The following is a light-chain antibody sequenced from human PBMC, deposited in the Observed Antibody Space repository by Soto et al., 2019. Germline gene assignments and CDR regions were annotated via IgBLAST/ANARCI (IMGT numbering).Light chain of an antibody. CDR1: QSLLHSNGYNY. J-gene: IGKJ2*01. CDR2: LGS. Sequence: DLVMTQSPLSLPVNPGEPASISCRSSQSLLHSNGYNYLDWYLQKPGQSPQLLIYLGSNRASGVPDRFSGSGSGTDFTLKISRVEAEDVGVYYCMQALQTPPTFGQGTKLEIK. V-gene: IGKV2-28*01. CDR3: MQALQTPPT.